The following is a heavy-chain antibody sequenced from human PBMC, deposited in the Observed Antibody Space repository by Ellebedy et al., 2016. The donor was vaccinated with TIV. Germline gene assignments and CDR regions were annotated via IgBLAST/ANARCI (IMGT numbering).Heavy chain of an antibody. D-gene: IGHD6-6*01. J-gene: IGHJ4*02. CDR2: ISYDGSNK. Sequence: GGSLRLSXAASGFTFSSYAMHWARQAPGKGLEWVAVISYDGSNKYYADSVKGRFTISRDNSKNTLYLQMNSLRAEDTAVYYCAREEYSSSSFDYWGQGTLVTVSS. CDR1: GFTFSSYA. V-gene: IGHV3-30-3*01. CDR3: AREEYSSSSFDY.